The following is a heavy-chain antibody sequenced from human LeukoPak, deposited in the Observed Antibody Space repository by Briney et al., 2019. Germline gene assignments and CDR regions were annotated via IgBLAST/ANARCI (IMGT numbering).Heavy chain of an antibody. D-gene: IGHD5-24*01. Sequence: PGGSLRLSCAASGFTFDDYGMSWVRQAPGKGLVWVSRINSDGSSTSYADSVKGRFTISRDNAKNTLYLQMNSLRAEDTAVYYCARVGLQSWFDPWGQGTLVTVSS. CDR1: GFTFDDYG. J-gene: IGHJ5*02. V-gene: IGHV3-74*01. CDR2: INSDGSST. CDR3: ARVGLQSWFDP.